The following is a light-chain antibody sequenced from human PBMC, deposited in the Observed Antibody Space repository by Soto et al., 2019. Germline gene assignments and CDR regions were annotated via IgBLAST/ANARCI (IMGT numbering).Light chain of an antibody. CDR2: GAS. CDR3: QQYGSSPWT. CDR1: QTIRSNY. J-gene: IGKJ1*01. Sequence: ETVLTQSPGTLSLSPGDRATLSCRASQTIRSNYLAWYRQTPGKAPRLLIYGASNRATGIADRFSGSGSGTDFTLIISRLEPEDFALYYCQQYGSSPWTFGQGTKVEIK. V-gene: IGKV3-20*01.